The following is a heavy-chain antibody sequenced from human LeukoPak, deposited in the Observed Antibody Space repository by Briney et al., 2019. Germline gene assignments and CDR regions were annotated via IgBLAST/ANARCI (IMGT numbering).Heavy chain of an antibody. CDR3: ARDRVAARPRWFDP. Sequence: PAGGSLRLSCAASGFTFSSYAMHWVRQAPGKGLEWVAVISYDGSNKYYADSVKGRFTISRDNSKNTLYLQMNSLRAEDTAVCYCARDRVAARPRWFDPWGQGTLVTVSS. D-gene: IGHD6-6*01. CDR2: ISYDGSNK. CDR1: GFTFSSYA. V-gene: IGHV3-30*04. J-gene: IGHJ5*02.